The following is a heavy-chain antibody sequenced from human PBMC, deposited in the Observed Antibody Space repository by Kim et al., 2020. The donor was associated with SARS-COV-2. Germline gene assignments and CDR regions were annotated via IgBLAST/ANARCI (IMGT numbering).Heavy chain of an antibody. J-gene: IGHJ3*02. Sequence: VKGRFTISRDNSKNTLYLQMNSLRAEDTAVYYCARASTYEDGEPGAFDIWGQGTMVTVSS. D-gene: IGHD3-10*01. V-gene: IGHV3-30*01. CDR3: ARASTYEDGEPGAFDI.